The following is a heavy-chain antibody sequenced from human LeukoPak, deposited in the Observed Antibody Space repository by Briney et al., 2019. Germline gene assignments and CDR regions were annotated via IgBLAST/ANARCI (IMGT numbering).Heavy chain of an antibody. Sequence: GGSLRLSCAASGFTFSSYWMHWVRQAPGKGLVWVSRINSDGSSTSYADSVKGRFTISRDNAKNSLYLQMNSLRAEDTAVYYCARELLWFGELANAFDIWGQGTMVTVSS. CDR1: GFTFSSYW. V-gene: IGHV3-74*01. D-gene: IGHD3-10*01. CDR2: INSDGSST. J-gene: IGHJ3*02. CDR3: ARELLWFGELANAFDI.